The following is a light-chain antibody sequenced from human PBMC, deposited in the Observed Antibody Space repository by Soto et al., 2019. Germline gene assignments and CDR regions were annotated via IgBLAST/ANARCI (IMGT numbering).Light chain of an antibody. CDR2: EVT. J-gene: IGLJ1*01. CDR1: SSDVGGYNF. Sequence: QSALTQPASVSGSPGQSITISCTGTSSDVGGYNFVSWFQQHPGKAPKLMIFEVTSRPSGVSNRFSGSKSGNTASLTISGLQAEDEADYYCSAYTTSRSYIFGSGTKVTVL. CDR3: SAYTTSRSYI. V-gene: IGLV2-14*03.